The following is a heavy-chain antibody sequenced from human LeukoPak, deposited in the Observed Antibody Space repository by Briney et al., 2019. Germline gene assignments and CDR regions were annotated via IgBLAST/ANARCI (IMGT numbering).Heavy chain of an antibody. D-gene: IGHD5-24*01. CDR1: GGSISSYY. Sequence: SETLSLTCTVSGGSISSYYWSWLRQPPGKGLEWIGYIYYSGSTNYNPSLKSRVTISVDTSKNQFSLKLSSVTAADTAVYYCAREGEMATTFDYWGQGTLVTVSS. V-gene: IGHV4-59*01. CDR3: AREGEMATTFDY. CDR2: IYYSGST. J-gene: IGHJ4*02.